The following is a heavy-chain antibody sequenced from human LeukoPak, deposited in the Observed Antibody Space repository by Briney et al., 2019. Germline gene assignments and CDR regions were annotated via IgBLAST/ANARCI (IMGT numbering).Heavy chain of an antibody. J-gene: IGHJ6*03. D-gene: IGHD3-3*01. CDR3: ARDQQYYDFWSGYYPLYYYYMDV. CDR1: GFTFSSYW. V-gene: IGHV3-7*01. Sequence: GGSLRLSCAASGFTFSSYWMSWVRQAPEKGLEWGANIKQDGSEKYYVDSVKGRFTISRDNAKNSLYLQMNSLRAEDTAVYYCARDQQYYDFWSGYYPLYYYYMDVWGKGTTVTVSS. CDR2: IKQDGSEK.